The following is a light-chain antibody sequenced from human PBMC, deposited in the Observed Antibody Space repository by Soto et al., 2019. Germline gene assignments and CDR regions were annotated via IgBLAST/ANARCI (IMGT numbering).Light chain of an antibody. CDR2: EVS. CDR1: SSDVGTYNY. V-gene: IGLV2-14*01. Sequence: QSALTQPASVSGSPGQSITIYCTGTSSDVGTYNYVSWYQQHPGKVPKRMIYEVSNRPSGVSSRFSGSKSGNTASLTISGLQAEDEADYYCSSYTTSNTVIFGGGTKLTVL. CDR3: SSYTTSNTVI. J-gene: IGLJ2*01.